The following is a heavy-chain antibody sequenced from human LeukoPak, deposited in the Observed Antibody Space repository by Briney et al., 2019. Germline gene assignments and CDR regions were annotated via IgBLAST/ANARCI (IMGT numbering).Heavy chain of an antibody. CDR2: IYYSGST. CDR1: GGSISSYY. D-gene: IGHD6-19*01. V-gene: IGHV4-59*01. CDR3: AGERGEEYSSGWYKRNYFDN. J-gene: IGHJ4*02. Sequence: LETLSLTCTVSGGSISSYYWSWIRQPPGKGLEWIGYIYYSGSTNYNPSLKSRVTISVDTSKNQFSLKLSSVTAADTAVYYCAGERGEEYSSGWYKRNYFDNWGQGIRVTVSS.